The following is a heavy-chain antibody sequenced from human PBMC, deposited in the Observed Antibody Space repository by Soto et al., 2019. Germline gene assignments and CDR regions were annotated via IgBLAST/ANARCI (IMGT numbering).Heavy chain of an antibody. V-gene: IGHV1-18*01. D-gene: IGHD3-22*01. J-gene: IGHJ6*04. Sequence: ASVKASCKASGYTFTSYGISWVRQAPGQGLEWMGWISAYNGNTNYAQKLQGRVTMTTDTSTSTAYMELRSLRSDDTAVYYCARDRGWEYYDSSGYYNKHGYYYCCIDFWGKGTMVTVFS. CDR2: ISAYNGNT. CDR1: GYTFTSYG. CDR3: ARDRGWEYYDSSGYYNKHGYYYCCIDF.